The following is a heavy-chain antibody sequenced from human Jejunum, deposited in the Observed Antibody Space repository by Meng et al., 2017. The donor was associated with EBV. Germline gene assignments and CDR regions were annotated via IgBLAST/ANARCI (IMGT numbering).Heavy chain of an antibody. V-gene: IGHV3-33*01. D-gene: IGHD3-10*01. J-gene: IGHJ4*02. CDR1: GFTFSSDG. CDR3: ARRGSGSYCFDY. Sequence: VQLVESGGGVVQPGWSLRLSCAASGFTFSSDGMHWVRQAPGKGLEWVAVIWSDGSNKYYADSVKGRFTISRDNSEKTLSLQMNSLRAEDTAVYYCARRGSGSYCFDYWGQGTLVTVSS. CDR2: IWSDGSNK.